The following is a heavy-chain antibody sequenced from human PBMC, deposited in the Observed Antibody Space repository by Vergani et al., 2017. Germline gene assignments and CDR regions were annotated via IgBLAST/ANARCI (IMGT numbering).Heavy chain of an antibody. J-gene: IGHJ4*02. V-gene: IGHV3-30*18. CDR1: GFTFSSYV. CDR2: ISYDGSNK. D-gene: IGHD6-6*01. CDR3: AKGFSSIAAPEFDY. Sequence: QVQLVESGGGVVQPGRSLRLSCAASGFTFSSYVMHWVRQAPGKGLEWVAVISYDGSNKYYADSVKGRFTISRDNSKNTLYLQMNSLRAEDTAVYYCAKGFSSIAAPEFDYWGQGTLVTVSS.